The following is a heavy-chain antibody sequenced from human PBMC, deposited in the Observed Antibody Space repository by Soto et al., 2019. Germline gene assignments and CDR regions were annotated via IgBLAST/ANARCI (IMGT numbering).Heavy chain of an antibody. J-gene: IGHJ4*02. CDR3: AAVGEGCYYSVESRDY. D-gene: IGHD1-26*01. CDR2: IYYSGST. V-gene: IGHV4-59*12. CDR1: GGSISSYY. Sequence: SETLSLTCTVSGGSISSYYWSWIRQPPGKGLEWIGYIYYSGSTNYNPSLKSQVTISVDTSKNQFSLKLSSVTAADTAVYYCAAVGEGCYYSVESRDYWGQGTLVTVS.